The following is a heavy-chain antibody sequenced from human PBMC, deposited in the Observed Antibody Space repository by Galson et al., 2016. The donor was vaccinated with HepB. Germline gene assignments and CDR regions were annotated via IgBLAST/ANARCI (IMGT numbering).Heavy chain of an antibody. J-gene: IGHJ4*02. CDR1: GGTSSSYA. D-gene: IGHD3-16*01. Sequence: SVKVSCKASGGTSSSYAISWVRQAPGQGLEWMGGIIPIFGTPKYAQRFQGRVTISADESTSTVYMELSSLRSEDTAVYYCAKVGMYYPTETDYWGQGTLVTVSS. CDR2: IIPIFGTP. CDR3: AKVGMYYPTETDY. V-gene: IGHV1-69*13.